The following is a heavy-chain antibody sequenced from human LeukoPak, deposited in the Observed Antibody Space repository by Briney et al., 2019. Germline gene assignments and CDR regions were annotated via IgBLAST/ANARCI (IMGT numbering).Heavy chain of an antibody. Sequence: GGSQSLSCAPSGLTFYIGWMNSARHAPGTGVDWVHRFWRESYRVQTEYAEPVKGRFTISRDDSRNTLYLQMNSLKTEYTAVYYCTTDLGVYFSGGSCYTGLYNCFDPWGQGTLVTVSS. CDR2: FWRESYRVQT. CDR3: TTDLGVYFSGGSCYTGLYNCFDP. J-gene: IGHJ5*02. V-gene: IGHV3-15*01. CDR1: GLTFYIGW. D-gene: IGHD2-15*01.